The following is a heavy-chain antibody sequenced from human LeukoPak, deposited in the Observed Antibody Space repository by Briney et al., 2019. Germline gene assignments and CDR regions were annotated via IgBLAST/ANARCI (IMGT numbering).Heavy chain of an antibody. D-gene: IGHD3-3*01. J-gene: IGHJ4*02. CDR1: GYTFTSYD. Sequence: GASVKVSCKASGYTFTSYDINWVRQATGQGLEWMGWMNPNSGNTGYAQKFQGRVTMTRNTSISTAYMELSSLRSEDTAVYYCANLFDFLSGPPGWGQGTLVTVSS. CDR3: ANLFDFLSGPPG. CDR2: MNPNSGNT. V-gene: IGHV1-8*01.